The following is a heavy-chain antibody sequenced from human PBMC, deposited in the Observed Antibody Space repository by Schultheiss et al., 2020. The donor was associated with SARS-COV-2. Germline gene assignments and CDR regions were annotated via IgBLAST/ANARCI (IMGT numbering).Heavy chain of an antibody. CDR1: GGSISSGGYY. Sequence: SETLSLTCTVSGGSISSGGYYWSWIRQHPGKGLEWIGYIYYSGSTNYNPSLKSRVTISVDTSKNQFSLKLSSVTAADTAVYYCARSPRYCSSTSCYYYYGMDVWGQGTTVTVSS. J-gene: IGHJ6*02. CDR2: IYYSGST. V-gene: IGHV4-61*08. D-gene: IGHD2-2*01. CDR3: ARSPRYCSSTSCYYYYGMDV.